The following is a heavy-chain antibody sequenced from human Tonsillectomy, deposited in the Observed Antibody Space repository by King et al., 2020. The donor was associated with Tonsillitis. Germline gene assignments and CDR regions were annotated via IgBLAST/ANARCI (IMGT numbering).Heavy chain of an antibody. Sequence: VQLVESGGGLVQPGGSLRLSCAASGFIFSTYAMSWVRQAPGKGLEWVSTISGTGGYTYYADSVKGRFTISRDNSKNTLYLQMNSLRAEDTAVYYCAKVYYGGYWSGGTCHPSVVRSNHFDYWGQGTLVTVSS. CDR1: GFIFSTYA. CDR3: AKVYYGGYWSGGTCHPSVVRSNHFDY. D-gene: IGHD2-15*01. J-gene: IGHJ4*02. CDR2: ISGTGGYT. V-gene: IGHV3-23*04.